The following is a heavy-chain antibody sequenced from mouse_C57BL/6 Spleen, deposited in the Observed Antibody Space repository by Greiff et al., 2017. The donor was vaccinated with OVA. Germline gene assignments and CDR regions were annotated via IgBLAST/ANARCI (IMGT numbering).Heavy chain of an antibody. CDR1: GYAFSSSW. J-gene: IGHJ2*01. CDR2: IYPGDGDT. V-gene: IGHV1-82*01. CDR3: AREPHFDY. Sequence: VKLMESGPELVKPGASVKISCKASGYAFSSSWMNWVKQRPGKGLEWIGRIYPGDGDTNYNGKFKGKATLTADKSSSTAYMQLSSLTSEDSAVYFCAREPHFDYWGQGTTLTVSS.